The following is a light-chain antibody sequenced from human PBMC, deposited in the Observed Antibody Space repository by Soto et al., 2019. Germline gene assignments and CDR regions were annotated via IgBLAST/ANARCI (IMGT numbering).Light chain of an antibody. Sequence: QSALTQPPSASGSPGQSVTISCTGTSSDVGGYNYVSWYQQHPGKAPKLMIYEVSKRPSGVPDRFSGSKSGNTASLTVSGLQAEDEADYYSASYAGSNNVVFGGGTRVTAL. CDR3: ASYAGSNNVV. J-gene: IGLJ2*01. CDR2: EVS. CDR1: SSDVGGYNY. V-gene: IGLV2-8*01.